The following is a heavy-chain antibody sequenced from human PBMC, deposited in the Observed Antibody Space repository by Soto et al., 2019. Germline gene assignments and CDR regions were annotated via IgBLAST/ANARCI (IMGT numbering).Heavy chain of an antibody. Sequence: PGGSLRLSCAASGFTFSSYSMNWVRQAPGKGLEWVSSISSSSSYIYYADSVKGRFTISRDNAKNSLYLQMNSLRAEDTAVYYCARESQLLWFGELIYNLFDPWGQGTLVTVSS. V-gene: IGHV3-21*01. CDR1: GFTFSSYS. D-gene: IGHD3-10*01. CDR2: ISSSSSYI. J-gene: IGHJ5*02. CDR3: ARESQLLWFGELIYNLFDP.